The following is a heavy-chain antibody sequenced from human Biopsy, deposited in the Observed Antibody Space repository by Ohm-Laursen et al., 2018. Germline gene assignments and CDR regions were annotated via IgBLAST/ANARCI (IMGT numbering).Heavy chain of an antibody. CDR1: GFTFSHHS. CDR3: VGEVVGDTDH. V-gene: IGHV3-48*01. J-gene: IGHJ4*02. Sequence: SLRLSCAASGFTFSHHSMNWVRQAPGKGLEWISYISSSSGTRYHADSVNGRFNISRDNAKNSLYLQMNSLRVEDTAIYYCVGEVVGDTDHWGQGTLVTVSS. CDR2: ISSSSGTR. D-gene: IGHD2-15*01.